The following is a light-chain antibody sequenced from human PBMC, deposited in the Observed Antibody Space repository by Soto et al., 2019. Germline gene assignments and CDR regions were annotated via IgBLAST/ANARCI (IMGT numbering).Light chain of an antibody. V-gene: IGKV1-5*03. CDR2: EAS. J-gene: IGKJ1*01. CDR1: QSIGRW. CDR3: QQYYSYSEA. Sequence: IQLTQSPSSLSASVGDRVTITCRASQSIGRWLAWFQQKPGKAPNLLIYEASTLESGVPSRFSGSGSGTEFTLTISSLQSDDFATYYCQQYYSYSEAFGQGTKVDIK.